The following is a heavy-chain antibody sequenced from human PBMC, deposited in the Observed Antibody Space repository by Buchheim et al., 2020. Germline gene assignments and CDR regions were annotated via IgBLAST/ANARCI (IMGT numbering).Heavy chain of an antibody. V-gene: IGHV4-59*08. CDR2: IYYSGST. Sequence: QVQLQESGPGLVKPSETLSLTCTVSGGSISSYYWSWIRQPPGKGLEWIGYIYYSGSTNYNPSLKGRVTISVDTSKNQFSLKLSSVTAADTAVYYGARHSSSWSAPFDYWGQGTL. J-gene: IGHJ4*02. D-gene: IGHD6-13*01. CDR1: GGSISSYY. CDR3: ARHSSSWSAPFDY.